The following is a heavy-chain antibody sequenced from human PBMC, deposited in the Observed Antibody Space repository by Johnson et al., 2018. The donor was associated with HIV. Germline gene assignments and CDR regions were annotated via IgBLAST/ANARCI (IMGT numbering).Heavy chain of an antibody. CDR1: GFTFSSYA. CDR3: ARDVTPPGGAGREGDAFDI. D-gene: IGHD1-26*01. CDR2: ISYDGSNK. Sequence: QVQLVESGGGVVQPGRSLRLSCAASGFTFSSYAMHWVRQAPGKGLEWVAVISYDGSNKYYADSVKGRFTISRDNSKNTLYLQMNSLRAEDTAVYYCARDVTPPGGAGREGDAFDIWGQGTMVTVSS. V-gene: IGHV3-30-3*01. J-gene: IGHJ3*02.